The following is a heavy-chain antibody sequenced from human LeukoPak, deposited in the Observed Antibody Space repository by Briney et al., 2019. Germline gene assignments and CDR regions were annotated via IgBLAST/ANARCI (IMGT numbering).Heavy chain of an antibody. D-gene: IGHD1-26*01. CDR1: GGSVTTYY. Sequence: SETLSLTCTVSGGSVTTYYWSWIRQSAGKGLEWIGHISTSGTTTYNPSLKSRVTMSVDTSKNQFSLKLTSVTAADTVVYYCAREATVVGATIIWGQGTLVTVSS. J-gene: IGHJ4*02. CDR2: ISTSGTT. V-gene: IGHV4-4*07. CDR3: AREATVVGATII.